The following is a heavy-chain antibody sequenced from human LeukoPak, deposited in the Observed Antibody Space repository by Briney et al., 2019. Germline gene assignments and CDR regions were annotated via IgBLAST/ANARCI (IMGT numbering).Heavy chain of an antibody. V-gene: IGHV4-59*01. CDR1: GGSISSYY. Sequence: SETLSLTCTVSGGSISSYYWSWIRQPPGKGLEWIGYIYYSGSTNYNPSLKSRVTISVDTSKNQLSLKLSSVTAVDTAVYYCARDRHYYDSSGYYAGFDYWGQGTLVTVSS. D-gene: IGHD3-22*01. J-gene: IGHJ4*02. CDR2: IYYSGST. CDR3: ARDRHYYDSSGYYAGFDY.